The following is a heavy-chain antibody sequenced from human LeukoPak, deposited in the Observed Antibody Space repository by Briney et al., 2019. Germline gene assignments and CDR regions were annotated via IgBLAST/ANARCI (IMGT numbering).Heavy chain of an antibody. V-gene: IGHV3-23*01. CDR3: AKEYYYGSGSYYRRYFDY. CDR1: GFTLSSYA. Sequence: PGGSLRLSCAASGFTLSSYAMSWVRQAPGKGLEWVSAISGGGGSTYYADSVKGRFTISRDNSKNTLYLQMNSLRAEDTAVYYCAKEYYYGSGSYYRRYFDYWGQGTLVTVSS. CDR2: ISGGGGST. D-gene: IGHD3-10*01. J-gene: IGHJ4*02.